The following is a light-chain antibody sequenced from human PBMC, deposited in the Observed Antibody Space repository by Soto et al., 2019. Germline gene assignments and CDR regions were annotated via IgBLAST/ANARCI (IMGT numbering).Light chain of an antibody. Sequence: DVQMPPSPSPLASSVGGHITITCRASQGISSWLAWYQQKPGKVPKHLIYAASSLQSGVPSRFSGSGSETEFSLTIRALQPEDFATYYCQQLSRYPLTFGGGTKVDIK. CDR1: QGISSW. V-gene: IGKV1D-16*01. J-gene: IGKJ4*01. CDR2: AAS. CDR3: QQLSRYPLT.